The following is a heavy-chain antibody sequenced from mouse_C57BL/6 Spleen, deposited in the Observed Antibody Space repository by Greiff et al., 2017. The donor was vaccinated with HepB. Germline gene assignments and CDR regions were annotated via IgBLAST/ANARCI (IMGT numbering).Heavy chain of an antibody. V-gene: IGHV3-6*01. CDR3: ARRRDDYNWYFDV. Sequence: VQLKESGPGLVKPSQSLSLTCSVTGYSITSGYYWNWIRQFPGNKLEWMGYISYDGSNNYNPSLKNRISITRDTSKNQFFLKLNSVTTEDTATYYCARRRDDYNWYFDVWGTGTTVTVSS. CDR2: ISYDGSN. J-gene: IGHJ1*03. CDR1: GYSITSGYY. D-gene: IGHD2-4*01.